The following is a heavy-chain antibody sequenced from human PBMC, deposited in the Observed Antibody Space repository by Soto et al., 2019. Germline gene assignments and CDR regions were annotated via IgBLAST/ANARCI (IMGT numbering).Heavy chain of an antibody. CDR1: GYTFTSYD. J-gene: IGHJ6*03. V-gene: IGHV1-8*01. CDR2: MNPNSGNT. CDR3: ARGGGAPFYYYYMDV. D-gene: IGHD4-17*01. Sequence: ASVKVSCKASGYTFTSYDTNWVRQATGQGLEWMGWMNPNSGNTGYAQKFQGRVTMTRNTSISTAYMELSSLRSEDTAVYYCARGGGAPFYYYYMDVWGKGTTVTVSS.